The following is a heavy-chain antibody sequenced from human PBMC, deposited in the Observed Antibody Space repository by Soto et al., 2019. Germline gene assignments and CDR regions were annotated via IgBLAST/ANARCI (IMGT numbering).Heavy chain of an antibody. CDR1: GFTFDDYG. CDR2: FNWNGGST. V-gene: IGHV3-20*01. CDR3: ARVQSGVVTTPPGFDY. Sequence: GGSLRLSCAASGFTFDDYGMSWVRQAPGKGLEWVSGFNWNGGSTGYADSVKGRFTISRDNAKNSLYLQMNSLRAEDTALYHCARVQSGVVTTPPGFDYWGQGTLVTVSS. D-gene: IGHD2-21*02. J-gene: IGHJ4*02.